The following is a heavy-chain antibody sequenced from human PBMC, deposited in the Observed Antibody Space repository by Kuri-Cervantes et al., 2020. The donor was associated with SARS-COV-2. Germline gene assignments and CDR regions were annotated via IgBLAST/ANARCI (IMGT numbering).Heavy chain of an antibody. CDR2: IFSNDEK. V-gene: IGHV2-26*01. J-gene: IGHJ6*03. CDR1: GGSISSYYW. CDR3: ARIRGTTLVYYYYYMDV. Sequence: ESLKISCTVSGGSISSYYWSWIRQPPGKALEWLAHIFSNDEKSYSTSLKSRLTISKDTSKSQVVLTMTNMDPVDTATYYCARIRGTTLVYYYYYMDVWGKGTTVTVSS. D-gene: IGHD4-23*01.